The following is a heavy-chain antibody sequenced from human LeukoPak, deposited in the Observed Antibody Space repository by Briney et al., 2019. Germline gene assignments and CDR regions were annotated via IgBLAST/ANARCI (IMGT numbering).Heavy chain of an antibody. V-gene: IGHV3-21*04. CDR1: GFTFNSYS. J-gene: IGHJ4*02. CDR2: ISGSNSYI. CDR3: AKEFGLLRAPSDY. D-gene: IGHD3-22*01. Sequence: PGGSLRLSCAASGFTFNSYSMNWVRQAPGKGLECVSSISGSNSYIYYADSMKGRFTISRDNAKNSLYLQMDSLRAEDTAVYYCAKEFGLLRAPSDYWGQGTLVTVSS.